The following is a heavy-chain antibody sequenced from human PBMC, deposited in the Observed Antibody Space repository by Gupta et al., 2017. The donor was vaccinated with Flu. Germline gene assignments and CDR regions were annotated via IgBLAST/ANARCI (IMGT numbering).Heavy chain of an antibody. CDR3: ARRGNYLGDAFDI. CDR1: GVTCIRFG. J-gene: IGHJ3*02. CDR2: ISSSTTYK. Sequence: VQLVESGGGLVQHEGSRRLPCAASGVTCIRFGMHWVRQAPGKGLEWISSISSSTTYKYYADSVKGRFTISRDNAENSLYLQMSSLRAEDTAIYYCARRGNYLGDAFDIWGRGTMVTVSA. V-gene: IGHV3-21*01. D-gene: IGHD2/OR15-2a*01.